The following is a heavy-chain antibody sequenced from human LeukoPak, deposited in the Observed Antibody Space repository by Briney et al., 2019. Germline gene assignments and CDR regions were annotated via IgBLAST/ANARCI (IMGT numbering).Heavy chain of an antibody. CDR3: AGRVTGYSSGYVY. V-gene: IGHV3-23*01. Sequence: GGSLRLSCAASGFSFSSYAMTWVRQAPGKGLEWVSSISGGSERIYYADSVKGRFTISRDNSKNTLYLQMNSLRAEDTAVYYCAGRVTGYSSGYVYWGQGTLVTVSS. D-gene: IGHD5-18*01. CDR1: GFSFSSYA. J-gene: IGHJ4*02. CDR2: ISGGSERI.